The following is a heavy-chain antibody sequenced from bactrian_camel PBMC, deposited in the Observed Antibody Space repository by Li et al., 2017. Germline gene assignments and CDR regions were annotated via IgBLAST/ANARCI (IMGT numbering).Heavy chain of an antibody. CDR3: ASDLLCPFKGIGRFQRTPSGIGK. V-gene: IGHV3S53*01. D-gene: IGHD1*01. CDR1: GFTFSANC. J-gene: IGHJ4*01. Sequence: HVQLVESGGGSVQAGGSLTLSCRASGFTFSANCMAWFRQVPGKEREGVADIDSNGITTYAASVKGRFAVSKDNAKNTLYLQMNDLKPEDTGMYYCASDLLCPFKGIGRFQRTPSGIGKWGQGTQVTVS. CDR2: IDSNGIT.